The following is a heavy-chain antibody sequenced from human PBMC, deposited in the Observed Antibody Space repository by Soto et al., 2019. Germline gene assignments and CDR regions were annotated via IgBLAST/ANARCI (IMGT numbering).Heavy chain of an antibody. CDR2: IDPSDSQT. CDR1: GYSFAGYW. V-gene: IGHV5-10-1*01. J-gene: IGHJ4*02. CDR3: ARQIYDSDTGPNFQYYFDS. Sequence: PGESLKISCKGFGYSFAGYWITWVRQKPGKGLEWMGRIDPSDSQTYYSPSFRGHVTISATKSITTVFLQWSSLRASDTAMYYCARQIYDSDTGPNFQYYFDSWGQGTLVTVSS. D-gene: IGHD3-22*01.